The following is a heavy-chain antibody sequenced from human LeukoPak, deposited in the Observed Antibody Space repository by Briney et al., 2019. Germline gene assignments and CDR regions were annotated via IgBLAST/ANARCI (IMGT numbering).Heavy chain of an antibody. J-gene: IGHJ3*02. CDR1: GFTFSSYS. Sequence: GGSLRLSCAASGFTFSSYSMNWVRQAPGKGLEWVSAISGSGGSTYYADSVKGRFTISRDDSKNTLYLQMNSLRAEDTAVYYCAKDRGYDFWSGYDKYDAFDIWGQGTMVTVSS. CDR2: ISGSGGST. V-gene: IGHV3-23*01. CDR3: AKDRGYDFWSGYDKYDAFDI. D-gene: IGHD3-3*01.